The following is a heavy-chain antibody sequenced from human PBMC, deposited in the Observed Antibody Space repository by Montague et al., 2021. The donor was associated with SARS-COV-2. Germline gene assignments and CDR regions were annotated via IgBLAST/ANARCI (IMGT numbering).Heavy chain of an antibody. Sequence: SETLSLTCAVYGGSFSGYYWSWIRQPPGKGLEWIGEINHSGSTNYNPSLKSRVTISVDTPKNQFSLRLSSVTAADTAAYYCASLTLGYCSSTSCYSDWFDPWGQGTLVTVSS. D-gene: IGHD2-2*02. CDR2: INHSGST. CDR1: GGSFSGYY. J-gene: IGHJ5*02. V-gene: IGHV4-34*01. CDR3: ASLTLGYCSSTSCYSDWFDP.